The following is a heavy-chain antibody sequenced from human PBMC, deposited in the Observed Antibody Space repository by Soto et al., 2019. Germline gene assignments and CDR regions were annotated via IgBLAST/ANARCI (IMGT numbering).Heavy chain of an antibody. CDR3: VRGDKGGFDL. CDR1: GFTFNYYW. Sequence: EVQLVESGGGLVQRGGSLRLSCAASGFTFNYYWMHWVRQAPGQGLVWVSHIHSDGSTTTYADSVKGRLTISRDNAKNTLYLQMNILRAEDTAVYYCVRGDKGGFDLWGQGTTVTVS. D-gene: IGHD2-21*02. CDR2: IHSDGSTT. V-gene: IGHV3-74*01. J-gene: IGHJ3*01.